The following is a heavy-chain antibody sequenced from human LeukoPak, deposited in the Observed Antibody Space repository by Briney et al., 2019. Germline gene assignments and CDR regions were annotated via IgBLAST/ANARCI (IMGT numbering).Heavy chain of an antibody. D-gene: IGHD4-11*01. CDR2: IYYSGST. J-gene: IGHJ4*02. CDR1: GGSISSSSYY. Sequence: SETLSLTCTVSGGSISSSSYYWGWIRQPPGKVLEWIGSIYYSGSTYYNPSLKSRVTISVDTSKNQFSLKLSSVTAADTAVYYCARMGSVTTDYWGQGTLVTVSS. CDR3: ARMGSVTTDY. V-gene: IGHV4-39*01.